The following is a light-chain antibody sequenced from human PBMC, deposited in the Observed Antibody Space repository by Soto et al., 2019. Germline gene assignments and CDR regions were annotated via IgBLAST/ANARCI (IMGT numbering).Light chain of an antibody. CDR3: QQYKDWPPYT. CDR2: GAS. V-gene: IGKV3-15*01. CDR1: QRISSN. Sequence: EILMTQSQATLSFSPGERATLSCRASQRISSNVAWYQQKPGQAPRLLIYGASTRATGVPARFSGGGSGTAFSLIISSLQSEDFAGYFCQQYKDWPPYTFGQGTKRDIK. J-gene: IGKJ2*01.